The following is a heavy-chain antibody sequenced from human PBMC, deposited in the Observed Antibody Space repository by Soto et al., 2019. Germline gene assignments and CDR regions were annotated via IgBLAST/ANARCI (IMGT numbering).Heavy chain of an antibody. CDR2: LSGSGSLS. CDR3: ARDRGGAMDS. CDR1: GFTFNTFA. J-gene: IGHJ4*02. Sequence: EVLLLESGGGLVQPGGSLRLSCAASGFTFNTFAMTWVRQAPGKGLEWVSALSGSGSLSYYADSVKGRFTISRDNSKNTTYLHMNNLRVDETAVYFCARDRGGAMDSWGQGTLVTVPS. V-gene: IGHV3-23*01. D-gene: IGHD2-15*01.